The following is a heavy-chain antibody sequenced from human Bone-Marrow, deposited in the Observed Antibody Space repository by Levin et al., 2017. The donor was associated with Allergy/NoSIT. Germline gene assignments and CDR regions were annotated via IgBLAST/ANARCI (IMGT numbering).Heavy chain of an antibody. CDR1: GYTFSDNFA. D-gene: IGHD2-2*01. J-gene: IGHJ4*02. CDR2: INVGNGNT. V-gene: IGHV1-3*01. CDR3: ATPVVPGPTRLTDY. Sequence: ASVKVSCKASGYTFSDNFALHWVRQAPGHGLEWMGWINVGNGNTKYSEKFQGRVTITSDTSARTSYMELKGLRSEDTAVYYCATPVVPGPTRLTDYWGQGTLVTVSS.